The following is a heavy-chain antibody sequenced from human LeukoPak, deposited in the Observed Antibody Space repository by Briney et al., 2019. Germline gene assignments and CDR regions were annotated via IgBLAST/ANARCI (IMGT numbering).Heavy chain of an antibody. Sequence: GGSLRLSCAASGSTFSSYAMHWVRQAPGKGLEWVAVISYDGSNKYYADSVKGRFTISRDNSKNTLYLQMNSLRAEDTAVYYCARERGSGYHFDYWGQGTLVTVSS. CDR2: ISYDGSNK. J-gene: IGHJ4*02. CDR3: ARERGSGYHFDY. D-gene: IGHD3-22*01. CDR1: GSTFSSYA. V-gene: IGHV3-30*04.